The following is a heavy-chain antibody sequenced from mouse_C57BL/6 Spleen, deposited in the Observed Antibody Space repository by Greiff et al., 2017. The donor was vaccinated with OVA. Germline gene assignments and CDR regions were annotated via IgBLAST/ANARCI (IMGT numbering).Heavy chain of an antibody. CDR2: IDPSDSYT. Sequence: QVQLQQPGAELVMPGASVKLSCKASGYTFTSYWMHWVKQRPGQGLEWIGEIDPSDSYTNYNQKFKGKSTLTVDKSSSTAYMQLSSLTSEDSAVYYCARGDYYGSSYGGFAYWGQGTLVTVSA. CDR3: ARGDYYGSSYGGFAY. V-gene: IGHV1-69*01. J-gene: IGHJ3*01. CDR1: GYTFTSYW. D-gene: IGHD1-1*01.